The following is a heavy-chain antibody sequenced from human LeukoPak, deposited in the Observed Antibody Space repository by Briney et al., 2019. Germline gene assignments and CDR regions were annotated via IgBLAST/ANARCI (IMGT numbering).Heavy chain of an antibody. Sequence: GGSLRLSCAASGFTFSSYSMNWVRQAPGKGLEWVSSISSSSSYIYYADSVKGRFTISRDNAKNSLYLQMNSLRAENTAVYYCARSGHVGSSDYWGQGTLVTVSS. V-gene: IGHV3-21*01. CDR1: GFTFSSYS. J-gene: IGHJ4*02. CDR2: ISSSSSYI. CDR3: ARSGHVGSSDY. D-gene: IGHD3-10*01.